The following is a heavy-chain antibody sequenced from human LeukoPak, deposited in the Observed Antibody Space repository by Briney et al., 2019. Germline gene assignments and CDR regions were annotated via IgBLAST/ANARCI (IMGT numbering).Heavy chain of an antibody. CDR3: ARGVEPLAANTLAY. J-gene: IGHJ4*02. D-gene: IGHD1-14*01. V-gene: IGHV3-53*01. Sequence: PGGALRLSRAASVVTAITTNMRWGRATLEEGLWWGSHLFGDGNTTYADSVQGRFTISRDNSKITLYLEMNSLSPDDTAVYYCARGVEPLAANTLAYWGQGTLVTVSS. CDR1: VVTAITTN. CDR2: LFGDGNT.